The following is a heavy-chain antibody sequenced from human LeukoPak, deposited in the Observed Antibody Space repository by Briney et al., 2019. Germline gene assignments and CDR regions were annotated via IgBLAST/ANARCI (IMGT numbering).Heavy chain of an antibody. CDR3: ARGSSSWYGYYYYYGMDV. V-gene: IGHV4-59*01. J-gene: IGHJ6*02. D-gene: IGHD6-13*01. CDR1: GGSISSYY. CDR2: IYYSGST. Sequence: SETLSLTCTVSGGSISSYYWSWIRQPPGKGLEWIGCIYYSGSTNYNPSLKSRVTISVDTSKNQFSLKLSSVTAADTAVYYCARGSSSWYGYYYYYGMDVWGQGTTVTVSS.